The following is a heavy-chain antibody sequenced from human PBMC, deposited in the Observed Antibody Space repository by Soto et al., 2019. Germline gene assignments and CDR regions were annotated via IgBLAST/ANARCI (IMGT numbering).Heavy chain of an antibody. J-gene: IGHJ6*02. CDR2: INPSGGST. CDR3: ARNLAGAFYYYGMDV. D-gene: IGHD6-13*01. V-gene: IGHV1-46*01. CDR1: GYTFTSYY. Sequence: ASVKVSCKASGYTFTSYYMHWVRQAPGQGLEWMGIINPSGGSTSYAQKFQGRVTMTRDTSTSTVYMELSSLRSEDTAVYYCARNLAGAFYYYGMDVWGQGTTVTVSS.